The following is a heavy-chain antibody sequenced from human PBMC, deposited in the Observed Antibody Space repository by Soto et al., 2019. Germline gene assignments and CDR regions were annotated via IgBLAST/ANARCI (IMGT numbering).Heavy chain of an antibody. D-gene: IGHD2-15*01. CDR3: ATMGTPATGLYYFDY. V-gene: IGHV4-30-4*01. Sequence: QVQLQESGPGLVKPSQTLSLTCTVSGGSISSGNYYWSWIRQPPGKGLEWIGFISYSGSTYYNLSPQRPVTISVDTFKNPFPLKLSFVTAADPAVYYCATMGTPATGLYYFDYWGQGTLVTVSS. CDR1: GGSISSGNYY. CDR2: ISYSGST. J-gene: IGHJ4*02.